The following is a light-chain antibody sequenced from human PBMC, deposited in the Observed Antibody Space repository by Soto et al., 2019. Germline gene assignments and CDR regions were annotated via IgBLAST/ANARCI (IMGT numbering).Light chain of an antibody. J-gene: IGLJ1*01. CDR1: SSDIGGYNY. CDR3: SSYTTTSTRDV. V-gene: IGLV2-14*03. Sequence: QSALAQPASVSGSPGHSITISCTGTSSDIGGYNYVYWYQQHPGKAPKLIIFGVTNRPSGVSARFSGSKSGNTASLTISGLQAEDGAHYYCSSYTTTSTRDVFGTGTKVTVL. CDR2: GVT.